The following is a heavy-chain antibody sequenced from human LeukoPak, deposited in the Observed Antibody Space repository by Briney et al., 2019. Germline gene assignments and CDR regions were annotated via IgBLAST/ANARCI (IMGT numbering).Heavy chain of an antibody. V-gene: IGHV5-51*01. J-gene: IGHJ5*02. CDR1: GYSFSSFW. CDR2: IYPGDSNT. CDR3: ARTYYYDSSAYFDWFDP. Sequence: GESLKISCKGSGYSFSSFWTVWVRQMPGKGLEWMGIIYPGDSNTRYSPSFQGQVTISADKSISTAYLQWSSLKASDTAIYYCARTYYYDSSAYFDWFDPWGQGTLVTVSS. D-gene: IGHD3-22*01.